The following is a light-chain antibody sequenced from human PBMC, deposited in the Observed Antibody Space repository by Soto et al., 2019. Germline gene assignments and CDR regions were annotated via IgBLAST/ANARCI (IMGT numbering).Light chain of an antibody. V-gene: IGKV4-1*01. J-gene: IGKJ3*01. Sequence: DIVMTQSPDSLAVSLGERATINYKSSQSVLYSSNNKNYLAWYQQKPGQPPKLLIYWASTRESGVPARFSGSGSGTDFTLTISSLQAEDVAVYYCQQYYSTPFTFGPGTKVDIK. CDR2: WAS. CDR1: QSVLYSSNNKNY. CDR3: QQYYSTPFT.